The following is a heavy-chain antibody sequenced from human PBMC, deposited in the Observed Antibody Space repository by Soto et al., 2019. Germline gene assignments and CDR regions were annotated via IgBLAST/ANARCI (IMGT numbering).Heavy chain of an antibody. D-gene: IGHD2-15*01. CDR2: IYWDDDK. Sequence: QITLKESGPTLVKPTQTLTLTCTFSGFSLSTSGVGVAWIRQPPGKALEWLALIYWDDDKRYRPSLESRLTITKATSNAQVVLTMTNMDSVDTATYYCAYLPCSGGRCYWFSLSGMDVWGQGTTVTVSS. J-gene: IGHJ6*02. CDR3: AYLPCSGGRCYWFSLSGMDV. V-gene: IGHV2-5*02. CDR1: GFSLSTSGVG.